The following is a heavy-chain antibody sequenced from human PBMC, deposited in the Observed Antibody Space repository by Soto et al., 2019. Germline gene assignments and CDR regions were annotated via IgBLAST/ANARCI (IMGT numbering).Heavy chain of an antibody. V-gene: IGHV4-4*07. Sequence: SETLSLTCIVSGGSISEKYWNWVRQPPGKGLEWIGLIFANGHTDYNPSLKSRVTMSVDASKNQFSLRLTSMTAADTAVYYCVASLAASGLNWLDPWGRGTLVTV. J-gene: IGHJ5*02. CDR3: VASLAASGLNWLDP. D-gene: IGHD6-13*01. CDR2: IFANGHT. CDR1: GGSISEKY.